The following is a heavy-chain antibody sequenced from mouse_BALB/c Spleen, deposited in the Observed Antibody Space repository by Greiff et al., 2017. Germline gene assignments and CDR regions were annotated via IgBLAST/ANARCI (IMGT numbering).Heavy chain of an antibody. CDR2: ISSSGSYT. V-gene: IGHV5-9-3*01. J-gene: IGHJ2*01. CDR1: GYTFTSYS. CDR3: ARHGDGYWFDY. Sequence: EVKLQESGAGLVKPGASLKLSCAASGYTFTSYSMSWVRQNPGKRLEWFATISSSGSYTDYQHSVKDRFTISRDNSTNTMYLQMSSLRSEDTAMYYCARHGDGYWFDYWGQGTTLTVSS. D-gene: IGHD2-3*01.